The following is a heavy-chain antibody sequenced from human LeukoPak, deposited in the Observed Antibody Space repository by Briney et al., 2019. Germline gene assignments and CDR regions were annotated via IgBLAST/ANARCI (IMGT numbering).Heavy chain of an antibody. CDR2: IYTSGST. D-gene: IGHD3-10*01. V-gene: IGHV4-4*07. CDR1: GASISSYY. Sequence: SETLSLTCTVSGASISSYYWSWIRQPAGKGLEWIGRIYTSGSTNYNPSLKSRVTMSVDTSKNQFSLKLSSVTAADTAVYYCARDGGPGVRGVKRFDYWGQGTLVTVSS. J-gene: IGHJ4*02. CDR3: ARDGGPGVRGVKRFDY.